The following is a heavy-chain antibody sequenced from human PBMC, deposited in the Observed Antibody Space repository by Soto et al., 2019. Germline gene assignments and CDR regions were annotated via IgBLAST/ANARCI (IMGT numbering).Heavy chain of an antibody. V-gene: IGHV3-30*18. CDR2: ISYDGSNK. CDR3: AKTYYDILTGPPWFDP. J-gene: IGHJ5*02. D-gene: IGHD3-9*01. Sequence: GGSLRLSCAASGFTFSSYGMHWVRQAPGKGLEWVAVISYDGSNKYYADSVKGRFTISRDNSKNTLYLQMNSLRAEDTAVYYCAKTYYDILTGPPWFDPWGQGTLVNVSS. CDR1: GFTFSSYG.